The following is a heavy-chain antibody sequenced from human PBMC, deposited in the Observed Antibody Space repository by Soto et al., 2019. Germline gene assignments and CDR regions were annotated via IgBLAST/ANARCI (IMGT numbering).Heavy chain of an antibody. CDR2: TYYRSKWYN. Sequence: SQTLSLTCAISGDSVSSNSAAWNWIRQSPSRGLEWLGRTYYRSKWYNDYAVSVKSRITINPDTSKNQFSLQLNSVTPEDTAAYYCARESRYSSGWYSWFDPWGQGTLVTVS. V-gene: IGHV6-1*01. CDR3: ARESRYSSGWYSWFDP. J-gene: IGHJ5*02. CDR1: GDSVSSNSAA. D-gene: IGHD6-19*01.